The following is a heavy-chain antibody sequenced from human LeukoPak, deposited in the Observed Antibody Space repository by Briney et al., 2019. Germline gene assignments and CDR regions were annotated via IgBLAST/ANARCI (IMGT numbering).Heavy chain of an antibody. D-gene: IGHD3-22*01. CDR2: ISAYNGNT. J-gene: IGHJ4*02. CDR1: GYTFTSYG. V-gene: IGHV1-18*01. Sequence: ASVKVSCKASGYTFTSYGISWVRQAPGQGLEWMGWISAYNGNTNYAQKLQGRVTMTTDTSTSTAYMELRSLRSDDTAVYYCARDPGDYYDSSGYYYRHFDYWGQGTLVTVSS. CDR3: ARDPGDYYDSSGYYYRHFDY.